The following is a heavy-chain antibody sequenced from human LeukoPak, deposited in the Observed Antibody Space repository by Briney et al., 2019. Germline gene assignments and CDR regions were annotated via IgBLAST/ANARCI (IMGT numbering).Heavy chain of an antibody. CDR3: AKDLYSGYETDAFDI. Sequence: GGSLRLSCAASGFTFSSYAMHWVRQAPGKGLEWVAVISYGGSNKYYADSVKGRFTISRDNSKNTLYLQMNSLRAEDTAVYYCAKDLYSGYETDAFDIWGQGTMVTVSS. CDR1: GFTFSSYA. J-gene: IGHJ3*02. D-gene: IGHD5-12*01. V-gene: IGHV3-30*04. CDR2: ISYGGSNK.